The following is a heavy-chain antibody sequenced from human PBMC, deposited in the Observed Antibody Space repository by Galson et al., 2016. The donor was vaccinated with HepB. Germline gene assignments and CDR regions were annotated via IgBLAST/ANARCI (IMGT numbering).Heavy chain of an antibody. Sequence: SVKVSCKASGYTFTSYGITWVRQAPGQGLEWMGWISAYDGNTNYAQKLQGRVTMTTDTSTSTAYMELRSLRSDDTAVYYCAAAVAGNFDYCGQGILVTVSS. V-gene: IGHV1-18*04. J-gene: IGHJ4*02. CDR1: GYTFTSYG. D-gene: IGHD6-19*01. CDR3: AAAVAGNFDY. CDR2: ISAYDGNT.